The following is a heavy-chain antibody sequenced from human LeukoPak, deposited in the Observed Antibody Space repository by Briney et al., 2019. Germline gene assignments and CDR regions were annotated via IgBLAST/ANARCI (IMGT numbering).Heavy chain of an antibody. Sequence: GGSLRLSCVASGFSFRSYDVSWVRQAPGKGLEWVSAISGSGGSTYYADSVKGRFTISRGNSKNTLYLQMNSLRAEDTAVYYCAKSGCSSTSCYSILSGWLDPWGQGTLVTVSS. J-gene: IGHJ5*02. CDR3: AKSGCSSTSCYSILSGWLDP. CDR2: ISGSGGST. D-gene: IGHD2-2*02. CDR1: GFSFRSYD. V-gene: IGHV3-23*01.